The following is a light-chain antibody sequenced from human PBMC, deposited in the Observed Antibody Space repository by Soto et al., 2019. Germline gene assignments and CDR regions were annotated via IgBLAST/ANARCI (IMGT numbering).Light chain of an antibody. CDR3: QQDNDNWK. CDR1: QSISSW. J-gene: IGKJ1*01. CDR2: KAS. V-gene: IGKV1-5*03. Sequence: DIQMTQSPSTLSASVGDRGTITCRASQSISSWLAWYQQKPGQAPKLLIYKASTLQSGVPSRFSVSGSGTEFTLAISSLQPDDSATYYCQQDNDNWKFCQGTKVEIK.